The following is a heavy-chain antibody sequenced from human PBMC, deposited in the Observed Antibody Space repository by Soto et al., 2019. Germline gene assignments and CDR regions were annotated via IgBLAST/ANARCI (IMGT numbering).Heavy chain of an antibody. CDR1: GFTFSGYT. CDR2: ISGSGGST. V-gene: IGHV3-23*04. Sequence: EVQQVDSGGGFVQPGGSLRLSCAASGFTFSGYTKNWVRQAPGKGLEWVSGISGSGGSTYYADSVKGRFTISRDNSKNTLYLRMNSLRAEDTAVYNCAKVPKAIHTFDYWGHGTLVTVSS. J-gene: IGHJ4*01. D-gene: IGHD2-21*01. CDR3: AKVPKAIHTFDY.